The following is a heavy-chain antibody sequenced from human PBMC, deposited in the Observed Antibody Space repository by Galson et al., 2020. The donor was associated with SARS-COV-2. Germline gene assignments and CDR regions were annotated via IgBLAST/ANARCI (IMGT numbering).Heavy chain of an antibody. CDR2: IYYSGST. CDR1: GGSISSGGYY. Sequence: SETLSLTCTVSGGSISSGGYYWSWIRQHPGKGLEWIGYIYYSGSTYYNPSLKSRVTISVDTSKNQFSLKLSSVTAADTAVYYCARAPMIVVVLSAFDIWGQGTMVTVSS. CDR3: ARAPMIVVVLSAFDI. D-gene: IGHD3-22*01. J-gene: IGHJ3*02. V-gene: IGHV4-31*03.